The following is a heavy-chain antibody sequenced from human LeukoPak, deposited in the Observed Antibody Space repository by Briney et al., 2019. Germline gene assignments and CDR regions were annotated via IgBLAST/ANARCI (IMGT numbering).Heavy chain of an antibody. CDR2: ISGSGGST. D-gene: IGHD3-3*01. CDR1: GGTFSSYA. Sequence: SCKASGGTFSSYAMSWVRQAPGKGLEWVSAISGSGGSTYYADSVKGRFTISRDNSKNTLYLQMNSLRAEDTAVYYCAKVSRTSYYDFWSGYYYSGLFYGMDVWGQGTTVTVSS. V-gene: IGHV3-23*01. CDR3: AKVSRTSYYDFWSGYYYSGLFYGMDV. J-gene: IGHJ6*02.